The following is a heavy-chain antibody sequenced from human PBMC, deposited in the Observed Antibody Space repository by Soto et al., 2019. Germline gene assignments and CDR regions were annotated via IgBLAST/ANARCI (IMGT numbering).Heavy chain of an antibody. CDR3: AIRIFGVEY. Sequence: GGSLRLSCAASGFTFSAYAMSWVRQAPGKGLEWVSAISGTSPSTYYADSVQGRFTISRDSSRKTLLLQMNTLRAEDTAVYFCAIRIFGVEYWGQGTQVTVSS. J-gene: IGHJ4*02. CDR2: ISGTSPST. D-gene: IGHD3-3*01. V-gene: IGHV3-23*01. CDR1: GFTFSAYA.